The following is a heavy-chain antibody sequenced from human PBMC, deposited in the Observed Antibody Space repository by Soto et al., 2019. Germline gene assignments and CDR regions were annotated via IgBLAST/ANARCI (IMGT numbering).Heavy chain of an antibody. J-gene: IGHJ4*02. V-gene: IGHV1-69*13. CDR2: IIPIFGTA. CDR1: GGTFSSYA. CDR3: ARCPPGYSSGWYFDY. Sequence: GASVKVSCKASGGTFSSYAISWVRQAPGQGLEWMGGIIPIFGTANYAQKFQGRATITADESTSTAYMELSSLRSEDAAVYYCARCPPGYSSGWYFDYWGQGTLVTVSS. D-gene: IGHD6-19*01.